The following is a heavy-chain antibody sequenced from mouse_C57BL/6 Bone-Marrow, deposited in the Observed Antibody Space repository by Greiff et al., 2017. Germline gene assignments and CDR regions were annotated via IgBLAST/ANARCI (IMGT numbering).Heavy chain of an antibody. V-gene: IGHV3-8*01. Sequence: EVKVVESGPGLAKPSQTLSLTCSVTGYSITSDYWNWIRKFPGNKLEYMGYISYSGSTYYNPSLKSRISITRDTSKNQYYLQLNSVTTEDTATYYCARSDGSSYVGFAYWGQGTLVTVSA. D-gene: IGHD1-1*01. CDR2: ISYSGST. CDR3: ARSDGSSYVGFAY. J-gene: IGHJ3*01. CDR1: GYSITSDY.